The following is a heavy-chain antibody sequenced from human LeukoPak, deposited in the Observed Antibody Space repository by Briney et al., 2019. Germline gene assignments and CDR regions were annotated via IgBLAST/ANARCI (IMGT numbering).Heavy chain of an antibody. Sequence: PSETLSLTCTVSGYSISSGYYWGWIRQPAGKGLEWIGRIYTSGGINYNPSLKSRVTMSGDTSKKQFSLKLTSVTAADTAVYYCARERAYGWEPLPRYFDLWGRGTLVTVSS. V-gene: IGHV4-4*07. D-gene: IGHD1-26*01. CDR2: IYTSGGI. CDR3: ARERAYGWEPLPRYFDL. J-gene: IGHJ2*01. CDR1: GYSISSGYY.